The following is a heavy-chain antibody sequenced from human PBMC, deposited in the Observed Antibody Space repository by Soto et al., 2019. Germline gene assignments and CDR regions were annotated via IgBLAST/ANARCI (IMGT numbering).Heavy chain of an antibody. D-gene: IGHD2-15*01. V-gene: IGHV3-21*01. Sequence: GGSLRLSCAASGFTFSSYSMNWVRQAPGKGLEWVSSISSSSSYIYYADSVKGRLTISRDNAKNSLYLQMNSLRAEDTAVYYCARGQTYCSGGSCYSLRWFDPWGQGTLVTVSS. J-gene: IGHJ5*02. CDR3: ARGQTYCSGGSCYSLRWFDP. CDR1: GFTFSSYS. CDR2: ISSSSSYI.